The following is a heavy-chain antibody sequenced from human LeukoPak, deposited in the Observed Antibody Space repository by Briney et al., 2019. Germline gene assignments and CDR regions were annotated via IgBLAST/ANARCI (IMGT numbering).Heavy chain of an antibody. Sequence: SETLSLTCTVSGGSISSGGYYWSWIRQHPGKGLEWIGYIYYSGSTYYNPSLKCRVTISVDTSKNQFSLKLSSVTAADTAVYYCGRGGYGDPYYFDYWGQGTLVTVSS. CDR3: GRGGYGDPYYFDY. J-gene: IGHJ4*02. D-gene: IGHD4-17*01. CDR1: GGSISSGGYY. CDR2: IYYSGST. V-gene: IGHV4-31*03.